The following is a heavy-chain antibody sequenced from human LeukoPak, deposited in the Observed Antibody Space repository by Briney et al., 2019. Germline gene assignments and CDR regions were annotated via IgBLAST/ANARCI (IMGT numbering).Heavy chain of an antibody. Sequence: GGSLRLSCAVSGFTFSDYWIHWVRQAPGKGLVWVARISTDWGTTSYADSVKGRFTISRDNAKNTLYLQMNSLRAEDTAVYYCARPRVWRGHYYYGMDVWGQGTTVTVSS. D-gene: IGHD3-3*01. V-gene: IGHV3-74*01. J-gene: IGHJ6*02. CDR2: ISTDWGTT. CDR3: ARPRVWRGHYYYGMDV. CDR1: GFTFSDYW.